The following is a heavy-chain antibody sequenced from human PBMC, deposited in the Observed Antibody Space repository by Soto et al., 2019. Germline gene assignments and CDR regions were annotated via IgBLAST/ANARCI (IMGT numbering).Heavy chain of an antibody. D-gene: IGHD3-10*01. V-gene: IGHV4-31*03. J-gene: IGHJ6*02. CDR3: ARDPAYYGSGSYYDGRAYYYGMDV. CDR1: GGSISSGGYC. Sequence: QVQLLESGPGLVKPSQTLSLTCTVSGGSISSGGYCWSWVRQHPGKGLEWIGNINDSGSIYSNPSLKSRVTISVDTSKNQFSLRLSSVTAADTAVYFCARDPAYYGSGSYYDGRAYYYGMDVWGHGTTVTGSS. CDR2: INDSGSI.